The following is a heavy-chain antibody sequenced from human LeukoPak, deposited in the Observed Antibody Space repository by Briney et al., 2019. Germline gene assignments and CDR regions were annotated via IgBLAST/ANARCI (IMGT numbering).Heavy chain of an antibody. CDR3: AKDSWGYCSGGGCSGGWFDP. Sequence: GGSLRLSCAASGFTFSSYGMHWVRQAPGKGLEWVAFIRYDGSNKYYADSVKGRFTISRDNSKNTLYLQMNSLRAEDTAVYYCAKDSWGYCSGGGCSGGWFDPWGQGTLVTVSS. D-gene: IGHD2-15*01. CDR1: GFTFSSYG. V-gene: IGHV3-30*02. CDR2: IRYDGSNK. J-gene: IGHJ5*02.